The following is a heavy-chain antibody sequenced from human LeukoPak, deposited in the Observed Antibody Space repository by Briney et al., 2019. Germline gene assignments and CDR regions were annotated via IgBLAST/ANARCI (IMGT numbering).Heavy chain of an antibody. V-gene: IGHV3-30*02. CDR1: GVTFSSYG. Sequence: GGSLRLSCAASGVTFSSYGMHWVRQAPGKGLEWVAFIRYDGSNKYYADSVKGRFTISRDTSKNTLYLQMNGLRAEDTAVYYCANFPDYWGQGTLVTVSS. J-gene: IGHJ4*02. CDR2: IRYDGSNK. CDR3: ANFPDY.